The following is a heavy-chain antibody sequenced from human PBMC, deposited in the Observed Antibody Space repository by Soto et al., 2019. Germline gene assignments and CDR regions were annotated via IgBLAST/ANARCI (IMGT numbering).Heavy chain of an antibody. CDR3: ASGVYDRSGWGYFEH. J-gene: IGHJ4*02. CDR1: GGSISSGGYY. CDR2: LFYSGTS. Sequence: QVQLQESGPGLVKPSQTLSLTCTVSGGSISSGGYYWSWIRQHPEKGLEWIGYLFYSGTSNYNPSLKGRVTISLDMSKNQFSLKLSSATAADTAVYYCASGVYDRSGWGYFEHWGQGTLVTASS. V-gene: IGHV4-31*03. D-gene: IGHD3-22*01.